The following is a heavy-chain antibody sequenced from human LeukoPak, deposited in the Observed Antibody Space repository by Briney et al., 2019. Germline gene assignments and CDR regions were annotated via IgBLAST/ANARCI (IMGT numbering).Heavy chain of an antibody. J-gene: IGHJ3*02. CDR1: GGSISSHY. CDR2: IYYSGST. Sequence: SETLSLTCTVSGGSISSHYWSWIRQSPGKGLEWIGYIYYSGSTNYNPSLKSRVTISVDTSKNQFSLKLSSVTAADTAVFYCARGEMATIEDAFDIWGQGTMVTVSS. CDR3: ARGEMATIEDAFDI. D-gene: IGHD5-24*01. V-gene: IGHV4-59*11.